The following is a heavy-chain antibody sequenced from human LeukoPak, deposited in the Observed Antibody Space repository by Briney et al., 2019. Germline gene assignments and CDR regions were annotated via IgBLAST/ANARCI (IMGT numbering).Heavy chain of an antibody. Sequence: ASVKVSCKASGYTFTSYGISWVRQAPGQGLEWMGWISAYNGNTNYAQKLQGRVTMTTDTSTSTAYMELRSLRSDDTAVYYCAREYSDILTGYYLFDSWGQGTLVTVSS. V-gene: IGHV1-18*01. CDR3: AREYSDILTGYYLFDS. J-gene: IGHJ4*02. CDR2: ISAYNGNT. D-gene: IGHD3-9*01. CDR1: GYTFTSYG.